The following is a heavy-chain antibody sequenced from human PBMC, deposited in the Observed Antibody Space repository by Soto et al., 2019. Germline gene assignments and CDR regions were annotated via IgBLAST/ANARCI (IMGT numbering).Heavy chain of an antibody. CDR1: GYTFTGYY. CDR3: ARVVLSDSSGREDLLAI. CDR2: INPNSGGT. Sequence: ASVKVSCKASGYTFTGYYMHWVRQAPGQGLEWMGWINPNSGGTNYAQKFQGWVTMTRDTSISTAYMELSRLRSDDTAVYYCARVVLSDSSGREDLLAICGQGSMVPVSS. J-gene: IGHJ3*02. V-gene: IGHV1-2*04. D-gene: IGHD6-19*01.